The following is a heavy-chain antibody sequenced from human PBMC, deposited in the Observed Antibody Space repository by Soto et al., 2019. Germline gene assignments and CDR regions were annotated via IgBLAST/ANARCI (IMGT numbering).Heavy chain of an antibody. CDR2: ISGSGGST. V-gene: IGHV3-23*01. D-gene: IGHD2-2*01. J-gene: IGHJ3*02. CDR3: AKEIEIGYCSSTSCHDAFDI. CDR1: GFTFSSYA. Sequence: GGSLRLSCAASGFTFSSYAMSWVRQAPGKGLEWVSAISGSGGSTYYADSLKGRFTISRDNSKNTLYLQMNSLRAEDTAVYYCAKEIEIGYCSSTSCHDAFDIWGQGTMVTVSS.